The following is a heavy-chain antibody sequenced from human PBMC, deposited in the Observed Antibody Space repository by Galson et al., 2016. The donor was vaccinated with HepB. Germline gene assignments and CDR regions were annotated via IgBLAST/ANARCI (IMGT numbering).Heavy chain of an antibody. CDR2: IIPFFGTT. CDR1: GGTFSSYA. V-gene: IGHV1-69*13. CDR3: ARPPTVDYYFGMDV. D-gene: IGHD4-23*01. Sequence: SVKVSCKASGGTFSSYAINWVRQAPGQGLEWVGGIIPFFGTTKSAQKFQGRVTITADASTSTAYMELSSLRSEDTAVYYCARPPTVDYYFGMDVWGQGTTVTVSS. J-gene: IGHJ6*02.